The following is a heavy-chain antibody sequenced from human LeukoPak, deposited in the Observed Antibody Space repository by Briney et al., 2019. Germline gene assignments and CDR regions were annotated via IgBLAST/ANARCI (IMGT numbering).Heavy chain of an antibody. Sequence: SETLSLTCTVSGGSISSGDYYWSWIRQPPGKGLEWIGYIYYSGSTYYNPSLKSRVTISVDTSKNQFSLKLSSVTAADTAVYYCARDLHDILTGYRWFDPWGQGTLVTVSS. CDR1: GGSISSGDYY. CDR2: IYYSGST. V-gene: IGHV4-30-4*01. J-gene: IGHJ5*02. D-gene: IGHD3-9*01. CDR3: ARDLHDILTGYRWFDP.